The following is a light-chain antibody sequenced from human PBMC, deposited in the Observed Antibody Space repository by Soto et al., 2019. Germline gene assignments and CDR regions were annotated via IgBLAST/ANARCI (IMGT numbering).Light chain of an antibody. Sequence: ENVLTQSPGTLSLSPGERATLSCRASQSVSSSYLAWYQQKPGQAPRLLIYGASSRATGIPDRFIGSGSGTDFTLTISRLEPEDFAMFYCHQYGSSPPVTFGQGTRLESK. CDR1: QSVSSSY. J-gene: IGKJ5*01. CDR3: HQYGSSPPVT. CDR2: GAS. V-gene: IGKV3-20*01.